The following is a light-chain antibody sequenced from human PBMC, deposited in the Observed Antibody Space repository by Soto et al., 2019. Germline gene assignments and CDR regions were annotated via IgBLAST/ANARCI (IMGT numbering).Light chain of an antibody. Sequence: QSVLTQPASVSGSPGQSVTISCTGASSDVGGYDYVSWYQQHPGKAPKLILYEVNNRPSGVSNHFSGSKSGNTASLIISGLQADDEADYYCSSYSTTSTLVFGSGTKVPS. CDR3: SSYSTTSTLV. CDR2: EVN. J-gene: IGLJ1*01. V-gene: IGLV2-14*01. CDR1: SSDVGGYDY.